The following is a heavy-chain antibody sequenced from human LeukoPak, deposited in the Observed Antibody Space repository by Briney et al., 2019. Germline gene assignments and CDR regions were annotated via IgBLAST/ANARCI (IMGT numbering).Heavy chain of an antibody. Sequence: GGSLRLSCAASGFTFSNYAMHWVRQAPGKGLEYVSAISRNGDNTYYANSVTGRFTISRDNSKNTLYLQMNSLRAEDTAVYYCARGYSSGWYAYWGQGTLVTVSS. V-gene: IGHV3-64*01. J-gene: IGHJ4*02. CDR1: GFTFSNYA. CDR3: ARGYSSGWYAY. CDR2: ISRNGDNT. D-gene: IGHD6-19*01.